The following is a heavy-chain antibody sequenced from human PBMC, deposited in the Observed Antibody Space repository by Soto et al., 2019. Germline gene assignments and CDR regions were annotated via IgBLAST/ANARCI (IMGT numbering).Heavy chain of an antibody. D-gene: IGHD3-22*01. Sequence: ASVKVSCKASGYTFTSHDITWVRQATGQGLEWMGWMNPNRGNTGYAQKFQGRLTMTRSTSISTAYMELSNLRSEDTAVYYCVRGYPYSSGPWGQGXLVTVSS. CDR2: MNPNRGNT. CDR1: GYTFTSHD. V-gene: IGHV1-8*01. CDR3: VRGYPYSSGP. J-gene: IGHJ5*02.